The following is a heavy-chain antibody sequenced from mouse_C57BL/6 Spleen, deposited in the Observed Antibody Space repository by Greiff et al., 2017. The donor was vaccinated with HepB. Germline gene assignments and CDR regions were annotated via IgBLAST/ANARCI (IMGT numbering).Heavy chain of an antibody. CDR2: IDPSDSET. V-gene: IGHV1-52*01. Sequence: VKLQQSGAELVRPGSSVKLSCKASGYTFTSYWMHWVKQRPIQGLEWIGNIDPSDSETHYNQKFKDKATLTVDKSSSTAYMQLSSLTSEDSAVYYCAREDGSHYFDYWGQGTTLTVSS. J-gene: IGHJ2*01. CDR3: AREDGSHYFDY. CDR1: GYTFTSYW.